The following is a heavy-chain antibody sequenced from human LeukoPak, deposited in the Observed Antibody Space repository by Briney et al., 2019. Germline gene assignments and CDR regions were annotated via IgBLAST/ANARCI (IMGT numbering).Heavy chain of an antibody. CDR1: GGTFSSYA. J-gene: IGHJ5*02. CDR3: ARVYNINWFDP. CDR2: IIPIFGTA. V-gene: IGHV1-69*06. Sequence: GASVKVSCKASGGTFSSYAISWVRQAPGQGHEWMGRIIPIFGTANYAQTFQGRVTITADKSTSTAYMELSSLRSEDTAVYYCARVYNINWFDPWGQGTLVAVSS. D-gene: IGHD1-14*01.